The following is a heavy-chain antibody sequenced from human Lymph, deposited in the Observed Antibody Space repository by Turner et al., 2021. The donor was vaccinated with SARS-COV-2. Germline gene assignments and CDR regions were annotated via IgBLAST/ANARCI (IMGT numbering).Heavy chain of an antibody. CDR2: FYKIGSI. Sequence: QVQLQESGPGLVRPSETLSLTCTVSGGSISSTSWSWFRQSPGRGLEWIGYFYKIGSIDYNPTLRSRVTISVDTSKNQLSLNLISVTAADTAVYYCARHQGSTSGYDHGMNVWGQGTAVIVSS. CDR3: ARHQGSTSGYDHGMNV. CDR1: GGSISSTS. D-gene: IGHD1-1*01. V-gene: IGHV4-59*08. J-gene: IGHJ6*02.